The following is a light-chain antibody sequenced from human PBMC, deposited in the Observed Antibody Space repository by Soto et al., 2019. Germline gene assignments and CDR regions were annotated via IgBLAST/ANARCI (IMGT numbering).Light chain of an antibody. Sequence: EIVWTQSPGTLSLSPGQGCTRSGMASQSLTSSYLAWYQQKPGQAPRLLIHDDSTRATGIPARFSGSGSGTEFILTISSVESEDFAIYYCQQHNDWPTVGPVTRLEIK. V-gene: IGKV3D-20*02. J-gene: IGKJ5*01. CDR1: QSLTSSY. CDR2: DDS. CDR3: QQHNDWPT.